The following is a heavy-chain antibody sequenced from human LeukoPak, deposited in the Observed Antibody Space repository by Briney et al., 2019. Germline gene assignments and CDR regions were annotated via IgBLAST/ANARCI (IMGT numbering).Heavy chain of an antibody. CDR2: ISYDGSNK. Sequence: GGSLRLSCAASGFTFSRYAMHWVRQAPGKGLEWVAVISYDGSNKYYADSVKGRFTISRDNSKNTLYLQMNSLRAEDTAVYYCARGRGVTDYWGQGTLVTVSS. J-gene: IGHJ4*02. CDR3: ARGRGVTDY. V-gene: IGHV3-30*04. D-gene: IGHD3-10*01. CDR1: GFTFSRYA.